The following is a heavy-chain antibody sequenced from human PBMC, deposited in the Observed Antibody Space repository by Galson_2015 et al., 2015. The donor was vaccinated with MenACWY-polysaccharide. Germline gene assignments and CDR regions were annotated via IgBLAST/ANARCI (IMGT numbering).Heavy chain of an antibody. V-gene: IGHV1-3*01. CDR3: SRAGYSNPDF. Sequence: SVKVSCKASGYTFTYYAINWVRQAPGQRLEWMGWIKAGNGKTKYSQKFKGRVTITRDKSASTAFIDLNSLRSEDTAVYYCSRAGYSNPDFWGQGTLVTVSS. CDR1: GYTFTYYA. D-gene: IGHD4-11*01. J-gene: IGHJ4*02. CDR2: IKAGNGKT.